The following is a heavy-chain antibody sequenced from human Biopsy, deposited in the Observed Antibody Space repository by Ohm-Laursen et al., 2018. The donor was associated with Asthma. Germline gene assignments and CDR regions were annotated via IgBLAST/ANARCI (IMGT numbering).Heavy chain of an antibody. D-gene: IGHD3-22*01. J-gene: IGHJ4*02. Sequence: SDTLSLTCTVSGGSITSSSYYWGWIRQPPGKGMEWIGSMYHSGSPYYHPSLKSRATISVDTSKNQLSLKMSCVTAADTAVYFCVRHQYSSSWSTIDYWGQGALVTVSS. CDR3: VRHQYSSSWSTIDY. V-gene: IGHV4-39*01. CDR2: MYHSGSP. CDR1: GGSITSSSYY.